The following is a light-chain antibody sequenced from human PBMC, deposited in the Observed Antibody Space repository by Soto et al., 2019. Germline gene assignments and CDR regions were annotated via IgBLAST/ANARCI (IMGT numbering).Light chain of an antibody. CDR1: QSSGSNF. J-gene: IGKJ5*01. V-gene: IGKV3-20*01. CDR3: QLYGISPH. CDR2: ASS. Sequence: DIVLTQSPGTLSLSPGERVTLSCKTSQSSGSNFLAWYQHKPGQAPRLLIYASSNRATGIPDRFTGSASGTDFTLIINSLEPVDFAVYYCQLYGISPHFGQGTRLEIK.